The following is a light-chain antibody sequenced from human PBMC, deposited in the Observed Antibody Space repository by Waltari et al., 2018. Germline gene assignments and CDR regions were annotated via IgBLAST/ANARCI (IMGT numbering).Light chain of an antibody. Sequence: EIVLTQSPATLSLSPGERATLSCRASQSVSSYLAWYQQKPGQAPRLLIYEASDRATGLPARFSCSGAGTEFTLTISSLEPEDFAVYYCQQRSTWPLTFGGGTKVEIK. J-gene: IGKJ4*01. CDR2: EAS. CDR1: QSVSSY. V-gene: IGKV3-11*01. CDR3: QQRSTWPLT.